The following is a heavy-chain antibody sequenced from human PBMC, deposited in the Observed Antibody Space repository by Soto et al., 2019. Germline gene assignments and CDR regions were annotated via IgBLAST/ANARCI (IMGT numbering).Heavy chain of an antibody. V-gene: IGHV3-11*01. CDR1: GFTFSDYY. D-gene: IGHD2-2*01. J-gene: IGHJ6*03. CDR2: ISSSGSTI. Sequence: GGSLRLSCAASGFTFSDYYMSWIRQAPGKGLEWVSYISSSGSTIYYADSVKGRFTISRDNAKNSLYLQMNSLRAEDTAVYYCARCAGYNVVVPAAMQSYYYYYMDVWGKGTTVTVSS. CDR3: ARCAGYNVVVPAAMQSYYYYYMDV.